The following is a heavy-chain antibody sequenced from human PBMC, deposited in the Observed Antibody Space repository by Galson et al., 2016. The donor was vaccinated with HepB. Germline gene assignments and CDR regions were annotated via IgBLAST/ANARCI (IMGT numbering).Heavy chain of an antibody. Sequence: SETLSLTCTVSGGSISSYYWSWIRQPPGKGLEWIGYIYYSGTTKYNPSLKSRVTISVDTSKNQFSLKLRSVTAADTAVYYCARGVGARSLYYWYFDLWGRGTLVIVSS. V-gene: IGHV4-59*01. J-gene: IGHJ2*01. CDR1: GGSISSYY. CDR2: IYYSGTT. CDR3: ARGVGARSLYYWYFDL. D-gene: IGHD1-26*01.